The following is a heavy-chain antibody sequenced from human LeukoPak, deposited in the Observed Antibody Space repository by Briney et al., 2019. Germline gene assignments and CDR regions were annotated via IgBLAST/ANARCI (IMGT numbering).Heavy chain of an antibody. D-gene: IGHD6-19*01. CDR2: INHSGST. CDR3: ARDIGYSSGWFDY. Sequence: SETLSLTCAVYGGSFSGYYWSWIRQPPGNGMEWIGEINHSGSTNYNPSLKSRVTISVDTSKNQFSLKLSSVTAADTAVYYCARDIGYSSGWFDYWGQGTLVTVSS. CDR1: GGSFSGYY. V-gene: IGHV4-34*01. J-gene: IGHJ4*02.